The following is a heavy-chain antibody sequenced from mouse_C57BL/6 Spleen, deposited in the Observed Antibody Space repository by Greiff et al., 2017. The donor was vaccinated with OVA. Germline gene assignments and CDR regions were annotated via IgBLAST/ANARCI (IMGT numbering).Heavy chain of an antibody. CDR1: GFTFSSYA. Sequence: EVQGVESGGGLVKPGGSLKLSCAASGFTFSSYAMSWVRQTPEKRLEWVATISDGGSYTYYPDNVKGRFTISRDNAKNNLYLQMSHLKSEDTAMYYCARGPHLDYWGQGTTLTVSS. CDR3: ARGPHLDY. V-gene: IGHV5-4*01. CDR2: ISDGGSYT. J-gene: IGHJ2*01.